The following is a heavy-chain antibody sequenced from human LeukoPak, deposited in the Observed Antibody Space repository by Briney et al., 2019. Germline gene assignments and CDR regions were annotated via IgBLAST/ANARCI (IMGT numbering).Heavy chain of an antibody. CDR2: ISAYNSNT. V-gene: IGHV1-18*01. J-gene: IGHJ4*02. D-gene: IGHD3-10*01. CDR1: GYTFTSYG. Sequence: GASVRVSCKASGYTFTSYGISWVRQAPGQGLEWMGWISAYNSNTNYAQKFQGRVTMTTDTSTSTAYMELRSLRSDDTAVYYRARGGDQGDYFDYWGQGTLVTVSS. CDR3: ARGGDQGDYFDY.